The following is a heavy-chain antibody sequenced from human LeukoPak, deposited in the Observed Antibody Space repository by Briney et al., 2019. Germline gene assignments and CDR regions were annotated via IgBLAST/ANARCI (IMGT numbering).Heavy chain of an antibody. V-gene: IGHV3-7*01. J-gene: IGHJ4*02. D-gene: IGHD6-6*01. CDR1: GFTFRTYW. Sequence: GGSLRLSCAASGFTFRTYWMSWVRQAPGKGLEWVASINQGGSETYYVESVKGRFAISRDNAMNSFFLQMNSLRAEDTAVYYCARLIGDRTIYDYWGQGTLVTVSS. CDR2: INQGGSET. CDR3: ARLIGDRTIYDY.